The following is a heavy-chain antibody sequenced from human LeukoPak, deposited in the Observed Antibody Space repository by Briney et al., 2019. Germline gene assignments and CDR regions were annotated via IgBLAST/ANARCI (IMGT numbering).Heavy chain of an antibody. J-gene: IGHJ3*01. CDR3: AKKVLNAALGAFDL. D-gene: IGHD6-6*01. CDR2: ISGGAGTT. V-gene: IGHV3-23*01. Sequence: GGSLRLSCAASGFTFSSYAMTWVRQAPGKGLEWVSGISGGAGTTHYADSVKGRFTPSSDNSKNTLYLQMNSLRAEDTAVYYCAKKVLNAALGAFDLWGQGTMVTVSS. CDR1: GFTFSSYA.